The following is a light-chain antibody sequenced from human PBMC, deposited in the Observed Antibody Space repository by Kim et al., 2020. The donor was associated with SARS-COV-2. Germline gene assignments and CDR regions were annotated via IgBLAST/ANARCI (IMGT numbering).Light chain of an antibody. CDR2: YDS. V-gene: IGLV3-21*04. J-gene: IGLJ3*02. CDR3: QVWDSSSDHPV. Sequence: SSELTQPPSVSVAPGKTARITCEGNNIGSKSVHWYQQKPGQAPVLVIYYDSDRPSGIPERFSGSNSGNTATLTISRVEAGDEADYYCQVWDSSSDHPVFG. CDR1: NIGSKS.